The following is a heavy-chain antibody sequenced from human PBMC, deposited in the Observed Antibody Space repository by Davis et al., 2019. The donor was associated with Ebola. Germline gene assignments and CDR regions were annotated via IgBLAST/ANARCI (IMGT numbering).Heavy chain of an antibody. V-gene: IGHV3-21*01. D-gene: IGHD1-1*01. Sequence: PGGSLRLFCAASGFTFSSYGMNWVRQAPGKRLEWVSSITGSSSYIYYADSVKGRFTISRHNAENAVYLHMNSLKAEDTAIYYCARDNRPRTTLTYFDYWGQGILVTVSS. CDR1: GFTFSSYG. CDR3: ARDNRPRTTLTYFDY. J-gene: IGHJ4*02. CDR2: ITGSSSYI.